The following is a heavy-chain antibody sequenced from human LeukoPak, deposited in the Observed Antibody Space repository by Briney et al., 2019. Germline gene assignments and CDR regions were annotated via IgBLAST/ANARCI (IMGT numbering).Heavy chain of an antibody. CDR1: GFTVSAYY. Sequence: PGRSLRLSCAASGFTVSAYYMSWIRQAPGKGLGWVSYISSSSSYTNYADSVKGRFTISRDNAKNSLYLQMNRLRAEDTAVYYCARDIWEVAAGARLDYWGQGTLVTVSS. CDR3: ARDIWEVAAGARLDY. V-gene: IGHV3-11*06. D-gene: IGHD2-15*01. J-gene: IGHJ4*02. CDR2: ISSSSSYT.